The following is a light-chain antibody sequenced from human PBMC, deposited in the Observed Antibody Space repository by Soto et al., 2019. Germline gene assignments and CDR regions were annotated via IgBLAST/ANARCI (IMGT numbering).Light chain of an antibody. Sequence: QSVLTQPPSASATPGQRVTISCSGSSSNIGSDFVFWYQQLPGTAPKLLIYRNNQRPSGVPDRFSGSKSGTSASLAISGLRPEDEADYYCAAWDHSLSGWMIGGGTKVTVL. CDR2: RNN. CDR1: SSNIGSDF. V-gene: IGLV1-47*01. J-gene: IGLJ3*02. CDR3: AAWDHSLSGWM.